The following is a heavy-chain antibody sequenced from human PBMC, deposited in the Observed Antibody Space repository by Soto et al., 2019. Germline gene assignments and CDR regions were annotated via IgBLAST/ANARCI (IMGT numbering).Heavy chain of an antibody. Sequence: QVQLVQSGAEVKKPGDSVKVSCKTSGYTFKNYAMHWVRQAPGQSLEWMGWINTGNGNTKYSQKFQGRVTITRDTSASTGYMELSSLRSEDTAVYYCARSVVVRGVFTLDYWGQGTLVTVSS. CDR3: ARSVVVRGVFTLDY. D-gene: IGHD3-10*01. CDR1: GYTFKNYA. CDR2: INTGNGNT. J-gene: IGHJ4*02. V-gene: IGHV1-3*04.